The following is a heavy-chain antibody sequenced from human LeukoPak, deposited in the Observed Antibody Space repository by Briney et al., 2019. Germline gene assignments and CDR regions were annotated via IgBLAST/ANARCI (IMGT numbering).Heavy chain of an antibody. V-gene: IGHV3-30*04. J-gene: IGHJ5*02. CDR3: ARAKGLAGSYLDNWFDP. Sequence: GGSLGLSCAASGFSFRRYDMHWVRQAPGKGLEWVAAISYDGTSELYADFVKGRFSISRDNSRNTLSLQMDTLRPEDTAIYYCARAKGLAGSYLDNWFDPWGQGTRVIVSS. CDR1: GFSFRRYD. CDR2: ISYDGTSE. D-gene: IGHD1-26*01.